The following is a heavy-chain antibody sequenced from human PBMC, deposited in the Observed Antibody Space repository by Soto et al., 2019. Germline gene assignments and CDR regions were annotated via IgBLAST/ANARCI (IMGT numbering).Heavy chain of an antibody. Sequence: PGGSLRLSCAASGFTFSSYSMNRVRQAPGKGLEWVSSISSSSSYIYYADSVKGRFTISRDNAKNSLYLQMNSLRADDTAVYYCARDPDYDSSGPPGGYWGQGTLVTVSS. CDR1: GFTFSSYS. J-gene: IGHJ4*02. CDR3: ARDPDYDSSGPPGGY. CDR2: ISSSSSYI. V-gene: IGHV3-21*01. D-gene: IGHD3-22*01.